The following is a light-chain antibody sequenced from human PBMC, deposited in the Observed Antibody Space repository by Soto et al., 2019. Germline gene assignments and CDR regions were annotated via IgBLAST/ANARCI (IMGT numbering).Light chain of an antibody. CDR2: EVS. CDR3: YSYTSSSTYV. Sequence: QSVLAQPASVSGSPGQSITISCTGTGSDIGSYNFVSWYQHHPGKAPKLMIYEVSNRPSGVSDCFSGSKSDNTASLSTSGLQAEDEGDYYCYSYTSSSTYVFGTGTKVTVL. J-gene: IGLJ1*01. V-gene: IGLV2-14*01. CDR1: GSDIGSYNF.